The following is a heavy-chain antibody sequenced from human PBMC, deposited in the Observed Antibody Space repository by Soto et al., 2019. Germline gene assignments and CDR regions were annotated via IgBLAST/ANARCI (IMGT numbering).Heavy chain of an antibody. CDR2: IIPIFGTA. D-gene: IGHD3-3*01. V-gene: IGHV1-69*06. CDR3: ARASDPNDFWSGYYGVSSWFDP. Sequence: VASVKVSCKASGGTFSSYAISWVRQAPGQGLEWMGGIIPIFGTANYAQKFQGRVTITADKSTSTAYMELSSLRSEDTAVYYCARASDPNDFWSGYYGVSSWFDPWGQGTLVTVSS. CDR1: GGTFSSYA. J-gene: IGHJ5*02.